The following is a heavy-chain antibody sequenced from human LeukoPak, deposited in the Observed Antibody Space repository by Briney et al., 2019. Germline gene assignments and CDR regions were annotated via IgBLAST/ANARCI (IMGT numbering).Heavy chain of an antibody. J-gene: IGHJ4*02. CDR2: IIPIFGTA. CDR1: GGTFSSYA. Sequence: ASVKVSRKASGGTFSSYAISWVRQAPGQGLEWMGGIIPIFGTAYYAQKFQGRVTITADESTSTAYMELSSLRSEDTAVYYCARDKGDVLLWFGELLEDWGQGTLVTVSS. D-gene: IGHD3-10*01. V-gene: IGHV1-69*13. CDR3: ARDKGDVLLWFGELLED.